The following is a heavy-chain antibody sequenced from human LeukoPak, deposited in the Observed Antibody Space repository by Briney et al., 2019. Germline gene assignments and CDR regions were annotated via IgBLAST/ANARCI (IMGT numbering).Heavy chain of an antibody. CDR2: INLNSGGT. Sequence: GASVKVSCKASGYTFTGYYMHWVRQAPGQGLEWMGWINLNSGGTNYAQKFQGRVTMTRDTSISTAYMELSRLISDDTAVYYCATDPSGEPYYYYYMDVWGKGTTVTVSS. V-gene: IGHV1-2*02. J-gene: IGHJ6*03. D-gene: IGHD7-27*01. CDR1: GYTFTGYY. CDR3: ATDPSGEPYYYYYMDV.